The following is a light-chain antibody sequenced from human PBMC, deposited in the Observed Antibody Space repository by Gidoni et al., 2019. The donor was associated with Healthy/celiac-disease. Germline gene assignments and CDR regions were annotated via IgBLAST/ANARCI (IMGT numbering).Light chain of an antibody. CDR1: SNIVGNQG. CDR2: SNN. J-gene: IGLJ1*01. Sequence: QAGLTQPPSVSKGLRQTATLTCTGNSNIVGNQGAAWLQQHQGHPPKLLSYSNNNRPSGISERFSAYRSGNTASLTITGLQPEDEADYYCSALDSSLSAPYVFGTGTKVTVL. V-gene: IGLV10-54*02. CDR3: SALDSSLSAPYV.